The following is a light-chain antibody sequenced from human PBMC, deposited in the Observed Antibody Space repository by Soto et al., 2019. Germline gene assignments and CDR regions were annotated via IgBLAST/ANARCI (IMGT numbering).Light chain of an antibody. CDR3: SSYTSSSTLAV. CDR1: SSDVGGYNY. CDR2: EVG. V-gene: IGLV2-14*01. Sequence: QSVLTQPASVSGSPGQSITISCTGTSSDVGGYNYVSWYQQHPGKAPKLMIYEVGNRPSGVSNRFSGSKSGNTASLTISGLQAEDEADYYCSSYTSSSTLAVFGTGTKVTVL. J-gene: IGLJ1*01.